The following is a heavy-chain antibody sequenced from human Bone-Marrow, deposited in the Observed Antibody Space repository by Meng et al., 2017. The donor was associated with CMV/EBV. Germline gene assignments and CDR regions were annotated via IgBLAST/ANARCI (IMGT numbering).Heavy chain of an antibody. Sequence: CGTSGFTFSNHPMSWVRQAPETGLECVSSISVSGGSTYYADSVKGRFTISRDNSRNTLFLEMNSLRAEDTALYYCARRDASGWFSLDYWGRGTLVTVSS. V-gene: IGHV3-23*01. J-gene: IGHJ4*02. CDR2: ISVSGGST. CDR1: GFTFSNHP. D-gene: IGHD6-19*01. CDR3: ARRDASGWFSLDY.